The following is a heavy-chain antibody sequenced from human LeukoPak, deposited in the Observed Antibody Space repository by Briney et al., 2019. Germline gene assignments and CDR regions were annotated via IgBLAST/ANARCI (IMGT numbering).Heavy chain of an antibody. V-gene: IGHV4-59*12. Sequence: SETLSLTCTVSGGSISSYYWSWIRQPPGKGLEWIGCIYYSGSTNYNPSLKSRVTISVDTSKNQFSLKLSSVTAADTAVYYCARGRGRITIFGVVIGANWFDPWGQGTLVTVSS. CDR3: ARGRGRITIFGVVIGANWFDP. J-gene: IGHJ5*02. D-gene: IGHD3-3*01. CDR2: IYYSGST. CDR1: GGSISSYY.